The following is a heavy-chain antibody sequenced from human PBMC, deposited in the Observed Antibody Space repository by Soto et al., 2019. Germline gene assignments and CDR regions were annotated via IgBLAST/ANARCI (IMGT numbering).Heavy chain of an antibody. CDR2: INPNSGGT. D-gene: IGHD6-19*01. CDR3: GRGYSSGWHGAYYYYGMDV. CDR1: GCTFSSYA. Sequence: ASVKVSCKASGCTFSSYAISWVRQAPGQGLEWMGWINPNSGGTNYAQKFQGWVTMTRDTSISTAYMELSRLRSDDKAVYYCGRGYSSGWHGAYYYYGMDVWGQGTTVTVSS. V-gene: IGHV1-2*04. J-gene: IGHJ6*02.